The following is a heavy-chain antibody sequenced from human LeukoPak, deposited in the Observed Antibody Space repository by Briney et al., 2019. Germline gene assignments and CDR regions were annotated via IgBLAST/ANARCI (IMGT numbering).Heavy chain of an antibody. J-gene: IGHJ4*02. D-gene: IGHD3-22*01. CDR3: ARMASNYYDSSGYPEVFDY. CDR1: GGSISSYY. V-gene: IGHV4-59*01. CDR2: IYYSGST. Sequence: SETLSLTCTVSGGSISSYYWSWIRQPPGKGLEWIGYIYYSGSTNYNPSLKSRVTISVDTSKNLFSLKLSSVTAADTAVYYCARMASNYYDSSGYPEVFDYWGQGTLVTVSS.